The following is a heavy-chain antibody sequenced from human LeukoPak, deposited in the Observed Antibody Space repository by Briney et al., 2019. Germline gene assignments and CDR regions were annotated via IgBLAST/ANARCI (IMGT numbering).Heavy chain of an antibody. D-gene: IGHD2-2*01. Sequence: ASVNVSCKASGYTFTRYDINWVRQATGQGLEWMGWMNPNSGNTGYAQKFQGRVTMTRNTSISTAYMELSSLRSDDTAVYYCATLGNIVVVPAADYWGQGTLVTVSS. CDR1: GYTFTRYD. J-gene: IGHJ4*02. CDR2: MNPNSGNT. V-gene: IGHV1-8*01. CDR3: ATLGNIVVVPAADY.